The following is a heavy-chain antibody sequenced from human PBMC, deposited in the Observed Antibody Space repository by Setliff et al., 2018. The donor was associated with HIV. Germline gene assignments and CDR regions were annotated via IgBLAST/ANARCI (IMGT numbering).Heavy chain of an antibody. J-gene: IGHJ6*03. CDR2: VYSAGNT. CDR1: GFTVSSTY. V-gene: IGHV3-53*01. D-gene: IGHD5-12*01. CDR3: ARERWLRSHYYYYMDV. Sequence: GGSLRLSCAASGFTVSSTYMSWVRQSPVRGLEWVSVVYSAGNTYYADSVKGRFTVSRDESENTLYLQMNSLRAEDTAVYYCARERWLRSHYYYYMDVWGKGTTVTVSS.